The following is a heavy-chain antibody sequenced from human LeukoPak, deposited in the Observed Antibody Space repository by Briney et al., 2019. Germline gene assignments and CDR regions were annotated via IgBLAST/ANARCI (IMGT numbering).Heavy chain of an antibody. D-gene: IGHD6-13*01. CDR2: ISGSGGNT. Sequence: GGSLRLSCAASGFTFSSYAMSWVRQPPGKGLNWVSSISGSGGNTFYADSVKGRFTISRDNSKNTLYLQMNSLRAEDTAVYYCARRNIAAAALDYWSQGTLVTVSS. CDR1: GFTFSSYA. V-gene: IGHV3-23*01. J-gene: IGHJ4*02. CDR3: ARRNIAAAALDY.